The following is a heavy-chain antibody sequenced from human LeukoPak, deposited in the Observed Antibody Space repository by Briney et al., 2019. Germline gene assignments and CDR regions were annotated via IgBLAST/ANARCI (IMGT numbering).Heavy chain of an antibody. CDR3: ATRSFLEWLSGTPVDY. D-gene: IGHD3-3*01. CDR1: GFTFSSYA. Sequence: GGSLRLSCAASGFTFSSYAMSWVRQAPGKGLEWVSAISGSGGSTYYADSVKGRFTISRDNSKNTLYLQMNSLRAEDTAVYYCATRSFLEWLSGTPVDYWGQGALVTVSS. CDR2: ISGSGGST. J-gene: IGHJ4*02. V-gene: IGHV3-23*01.